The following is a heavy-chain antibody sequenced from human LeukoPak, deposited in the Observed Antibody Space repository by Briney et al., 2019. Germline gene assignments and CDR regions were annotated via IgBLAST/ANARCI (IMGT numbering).Heavy chain of an antibody. CDR2: IYYSGST. D-gene: IGHD3-22*01. J-gene: IGHJ3*02. Sequence: PSETLSLTCTVSGGSISSSSYYWGWLHQPPGKGLEWGGSIYYSGSTYYNPSLKSRVTISVDTSKNQFSLKLSSVTAADTAVYYCARAGTMIVVVYDAFDIWGQGTMVTVSS. V-gene: IGHV4-39*07. CDR1: GGSISSSSYY. CDR3: ARAGTMIVVVYDAFDI.